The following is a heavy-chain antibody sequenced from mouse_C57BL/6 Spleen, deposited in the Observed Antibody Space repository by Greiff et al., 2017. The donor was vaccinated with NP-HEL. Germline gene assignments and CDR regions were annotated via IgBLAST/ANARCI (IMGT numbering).Heavy chain of an antibody. D-gene: IGHD3-2*02. J-gene: IGHJ3*01. V-gene: IGHV1-55*01. CDR3: ARSGDSSGSPFAY. CDR2: IYPGSGST. Sequence: QVQLQQSGAELVKPGASVKMSCKASGYTFTSYWITWVKQRPGQGLEWIGDIYPGSGSTNYNEKFKSKATLTVDTSSSTAYMQLSSLTSEDSAVYYCARSGDSSGSPFAYWGQGTLVTVSA. CDR1: GYTFTSYW.